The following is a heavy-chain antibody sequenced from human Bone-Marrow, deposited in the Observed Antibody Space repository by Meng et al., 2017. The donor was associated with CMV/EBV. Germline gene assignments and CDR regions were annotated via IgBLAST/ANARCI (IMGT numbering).Heavy chain of an antibody. Sequence: ASVKVSCKASGYTFTSYDINWVRQATEQGLEWMGWMNPNSGNTGYAQKFQGRVTITMNTSISTAYMELSSLRSEDPAVYYCARGSAEAGSTGGAAGLLDFWGQGTLVTVSS. D-gene: IGHD6-13*01. CDR3: ARGSAEAGSTGGAAGLLDF. J-gene: IGHJ4*02. V-gene: IGHV1-8*03. CDR1: GYTFTSYD. CDR2: MNPNSGNT.